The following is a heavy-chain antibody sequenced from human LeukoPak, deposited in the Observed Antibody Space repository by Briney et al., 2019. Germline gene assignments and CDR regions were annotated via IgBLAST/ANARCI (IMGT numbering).Heavy chain of an antibody. J-gene: IGHJ4*02. V-gene: IGHV4-59*01. CDR3: ATVSYQSGYAFDY. D-gene: IGHD3-22*01. CDR2: IYYSGST. Sequence: PSETLSLTCTVSGGSISSYYWSWIRQPPGKGLEWIGYIYYSGSTNYNPSLKSRVTISVDTSKNQFSLRLSSVTAADTAVYYCATVSYQSGYAFDYWGQGTLVTVSS. CDR1: GGSISSYY.